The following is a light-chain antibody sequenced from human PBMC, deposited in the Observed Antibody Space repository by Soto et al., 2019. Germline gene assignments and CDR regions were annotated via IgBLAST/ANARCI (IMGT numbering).Light chain of an antibody. J-gene: IGKJ1*01. CDR2: RAS. CDR3: QQHGSSPWM. CDR1: QSLSSNY. Sequence: EIVLTQSPDTLSLSPGEGATLSCRASQSLSSNYLAWYQHKPGQAPRLLMYRASSRATGIPDRFSGSGSGTDFTLTISRLEPEDFAVYYCQQHGSSPWMFGQGTKVDIK. V-gene: IGKV3-20*01.